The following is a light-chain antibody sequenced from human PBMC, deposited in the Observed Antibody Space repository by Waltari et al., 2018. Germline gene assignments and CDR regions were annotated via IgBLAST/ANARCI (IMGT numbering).Light chain of an antibody. CDR3: QHYSGFRT. CDR2: EAS. J-gene: IGKJ1*01. V-gene: IGKV1-5*01. CDR1: QDIRTW. Sequence: DIQMTQSPSTLSASIGDRVTITCRASQDIRTWVAWYQQRPGQAPEVLIYEASKLEGGVPSRFSGSGAGTECSLTSSSLQPDDFATYDCQHYSGFRTFGQGTKVEI.